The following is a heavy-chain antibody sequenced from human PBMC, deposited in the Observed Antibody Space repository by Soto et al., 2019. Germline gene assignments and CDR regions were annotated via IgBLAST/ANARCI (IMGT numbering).Heavy chain of an antibody. V-gene: IGHV1-8*01. CDR2: MNPGSGDT. CDR3: ARMATFGSLNWFDP. CDR1: GYSFTNND. Sequence: ASVKVSCKASGYSFTNNDVTWVRQATGQGLEWMGWMNPGSGDTGYAQKFKGRVTMTRDISIATAYMELSSLRSDDTAIYYCARMATFGSLNWFDPSGQGTMVTVSS. D-gene: IGHD3-16*01. J-gene: IGHJ5*02.